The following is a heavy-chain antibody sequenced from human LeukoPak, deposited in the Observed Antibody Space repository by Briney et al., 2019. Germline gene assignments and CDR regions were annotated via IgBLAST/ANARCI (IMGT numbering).Heavy chain of an antibody. J-gene: IGHJ4*02. CDR3: ARDQDYYDRSGPRWANDY. V-gene: IGHV3-11*01. CDR2: ISSSGSTI. D-gene: IGHD3-22*01. Sequence: GGSLRLSCAASGFTFSDYYMSWIRQAPGKGLEWVSYISSSGSTIYYADSVKGRFTISRDNAKNSLYLQMNSLRAEDTAVYYCARDQDYYDRSGPRWANDYWGQGTLVTVSS. CDR1: GFTFSDYY.